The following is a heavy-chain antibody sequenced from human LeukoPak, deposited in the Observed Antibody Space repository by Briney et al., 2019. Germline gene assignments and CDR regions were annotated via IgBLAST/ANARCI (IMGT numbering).Heavy chain of an antibody. J-gene: IGHJ4*02. Sequence: SETLSLTCDVYGGSVTSTNWWTWVRQPPGKGLEWIGAVHLDARTNYNPSLKSRLIMAVDLPANHISLKLTSGTAADTAVYYWAREGGFYRPLDFAGEGTLVTVSS. CDR1: GGSVTSTNW. CDR2: VHLDART. CDR3: AREGGFYRPLDF. V-gene: IGHV4-4*02. D-gene: IGHD3-3*01.